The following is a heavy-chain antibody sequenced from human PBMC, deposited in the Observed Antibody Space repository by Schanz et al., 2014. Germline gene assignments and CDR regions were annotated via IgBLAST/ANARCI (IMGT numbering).Heavy chain of an antibody. D-gene: IGHD5-12*01. CDR1: GYTFTSYY. V-gene: IGHV1-46*01. CDR2: INPSGGST. CDR3: ARAFGGYDPAGALDY. J-gene: IGHJ4*02. Sequence: QVQLVQSGAEVKKPGASVKVSCKASGYTFTSYYMHWVRQAPGQGLEWMGIINPSGGSTSYAQKFQGRVTMTRDASTSTVYMELSSLRSEDTAVYYCARAFGGYDPAGALDYWGQGTLVTVSS.